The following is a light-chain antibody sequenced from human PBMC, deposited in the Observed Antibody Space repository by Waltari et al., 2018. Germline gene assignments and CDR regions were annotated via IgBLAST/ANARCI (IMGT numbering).Light chain of an antibody. Sequence: QSALTQPASVSGSPGQSITISCTGTSSDVGGYNYLSWYQHQPGKAPKLIIYEVSNRPSGVFNRFSGSKSGNTASLTISRLQAEDEGDYYCTSYTSSSISHVLFGGGTKLSVL. V-gene: IGLV2-14*01. CDR2: EVS. J-gene: IGLJ2*01. CDR3: TSYTSSSISHVL. CDR1: SSDVGGYNY.